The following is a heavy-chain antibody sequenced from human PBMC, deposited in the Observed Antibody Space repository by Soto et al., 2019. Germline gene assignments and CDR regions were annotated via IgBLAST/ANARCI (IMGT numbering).Heavy chain of an antibody. CDR1: GGSFSGYS. CDR3: AIGRVAAAGTALSLFGY. D-gene: IGHD6-13*01. Sequence: QVQLQQWGAGLLKPSETLSLTCAVYGGSFSGYSWSWIRKPPGKGLEWIGEIKHSGSTHYNPSLKSRVTIIVDATKSQFSLKLSSVTAPDTAVYYCAIGRVAAAGTALSLFGYWGQGTLVTVSS. J-gene: IGHJ4*02. CDR2: IKHSGST. V-gene: IGHV4-34*01.